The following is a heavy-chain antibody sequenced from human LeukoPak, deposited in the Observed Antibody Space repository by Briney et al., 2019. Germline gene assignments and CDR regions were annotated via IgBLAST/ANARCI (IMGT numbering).Heavy chain of an antibody. CDR3: ARVSSGYDFYMDV. V-gene: IGHV3-48*01. CDR2: ISSSGSTI. CDR1: GFTFSSYS. Sequence: PGGSLRLSCAASGFTFSSYSMNWVRKAPGKGLEWVSYISSSGSTIDYADSVKGRFTISRDNGKSSLYLQMDSLRAEDTAVYYCARVSSGYDFYMDVWGKGTTVTVSS. J-gene: IGHJ6*03. D-gene: IGHD6-6*01.